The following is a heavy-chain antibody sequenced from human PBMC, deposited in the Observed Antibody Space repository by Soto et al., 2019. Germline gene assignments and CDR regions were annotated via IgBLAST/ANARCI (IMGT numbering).Heavy chain of an antibody. CDR3: ARAEPVAGAY. Sequence: ASVKVSCKASGYTFTTYHMHWARQAPGQGLEWMGIINPSGGSTSYEQKFQGRVTMTRDTSTSTVYMELSSLRSEDTAVYYCARAEPVAGAYWGQGTLVNVSS. CDR2: INPSGGST. CDR1: GYTFTTYH. J-gene: IGHJ4*02. D-gene: IGHD6-19*01. V-gene: IGHV1-46*01.